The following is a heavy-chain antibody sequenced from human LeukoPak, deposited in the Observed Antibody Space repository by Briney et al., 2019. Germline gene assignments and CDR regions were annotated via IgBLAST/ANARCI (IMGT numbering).Heavy chain of an antibody. CDR1: EYRFTKEW. V-gene: IGHV5-51*01. D-gene: IGHD3-22*01. Sequence: GESQKISCKAPEYRFTKEWIAWLRQMPGKGLEWMGIIYPGDSETRYSPSFQGQVTMSADKSINTAYLQWSSLKASDTAMYYCARPFDSNGRLDYWGQGTLVTVSS. CDR2: IYPGDSET. J-gene: IGHJ4*02. CDR3: ARPFDSNGRLDY.